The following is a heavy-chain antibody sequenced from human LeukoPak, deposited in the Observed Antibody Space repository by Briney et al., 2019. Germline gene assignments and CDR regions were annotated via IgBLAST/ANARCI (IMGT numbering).Heavy chain of an antibody. CDR3: AREDTSLDI. J-gene: IGHJ3*02. Sequence: ASVRVSSTASGYIFTGYYIHWVRQAPGQGLEWMGLMNLNNGDSNYAQKFRGRVTMTRDTSIDTAYMELSSLNSDDTATYYCAREDTSLDIWGQGTMVTVSS. CDR2: MNLNNGDS. V-gene: IGHV1-2*02. CDR1: GYIFTGYY.